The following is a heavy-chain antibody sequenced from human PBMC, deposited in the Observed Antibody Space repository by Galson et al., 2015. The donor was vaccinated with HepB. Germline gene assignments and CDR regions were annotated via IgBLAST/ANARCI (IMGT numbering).Heavy chain of an antibody. CDR2: ISSSSSTI. V-gene: IGHV3-48*02. J-gene: IGHJ4*02. CDR1: GFTFSSYS. Sequence: SLRLSCAASGFTFSSYSMNWVRQAPGKGLEWVSYISSSSSTIYYADSVKGRFTISRDNAKNSLYLQMNSLRDEDTAVYYCARVGGGYCSGGSCLGYWGQGTLVTVSS. CDR3: ARVGGGYCSGGSCLGY. D-gene: IGHD2-15*01.